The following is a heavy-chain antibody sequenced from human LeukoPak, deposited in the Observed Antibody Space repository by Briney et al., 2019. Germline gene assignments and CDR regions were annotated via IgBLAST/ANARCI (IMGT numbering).Heavy chain of an antibody. V-gene: IGHV3-48*04. CDR2: ISSTISTI. CDR3: ARAIAAAGWYFDL. Sequence: PGRSLRLSCAASGFTFSSYSMNWVRQAPGKGLEWVSYISSTISTIYFADSVKGRFTISRDNAKNSLYLQMNSLRAEDTAVYYCARAIAAAGWYFDLWGRGTLVTVSS. D-gene: IGHD6-13*01. CDR1: GFTFSSYS. J-gene: IGHJ2*01.